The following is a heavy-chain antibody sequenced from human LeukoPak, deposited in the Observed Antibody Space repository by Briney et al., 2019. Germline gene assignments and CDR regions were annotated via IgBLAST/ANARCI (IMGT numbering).Heavy chain of an antibody. V-gene: IGHV3-21*01. Sequence: GGSLRLSCAASGFTFSSYSMNWVRQAPGKGLEWVSSISSSSSYIYYADSVKGRFTISRDNAKNSLYLEMNSLRAEDTAVYYCARVGGGSIIYYYYMDVWGKGTTVTVSS. J-gene: IGHJ6*03. CDR2: ISSSSSYI. D-gene: IGHD1-26*01. CDR3: ARVGGGSIIYYYYMDV. CDR1: GFTFSSYS.